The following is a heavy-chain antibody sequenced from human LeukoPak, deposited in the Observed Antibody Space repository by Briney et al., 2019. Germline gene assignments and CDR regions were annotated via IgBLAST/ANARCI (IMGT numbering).Heavy chain of an antibody. J-gene: IGHJ4*02. D-gene: IGHD3-22*01. V-gene: IGHV3-48*03. CDR1: GFTFSSYE. CDR3: ARDLTHKYYYDSSGLG. CDR2: ISSSGSTI. Sequence: GGSLRLSCAASGFTFSSYEMNWVRQAPGKGLEWVSCISSSGSTIYYADSVKGRFTISRDNAKNSLYLQMNSLRAEDTAVYYCARDLTHKYYYDSSGLGWGQGTLVTVSS.